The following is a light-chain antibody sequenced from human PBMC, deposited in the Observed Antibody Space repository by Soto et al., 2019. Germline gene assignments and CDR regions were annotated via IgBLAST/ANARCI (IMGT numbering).Light chain of an antibody. V-gene: IGKV1-5*01. CDR1: QSISRW. Sequence: DIQMTQSPSTLSVSLGERVTLSCRASQSISRWLAWYQQKPGKAPNLLIYDASTLQSGVPERFSGIGSGTEFTLTISSLQPDDFATYYCQQYSSHWTFGQGTKVDI. CDR3: QQYSSHWT. J-gene: IGKJ1*01. CDR2: DAS.